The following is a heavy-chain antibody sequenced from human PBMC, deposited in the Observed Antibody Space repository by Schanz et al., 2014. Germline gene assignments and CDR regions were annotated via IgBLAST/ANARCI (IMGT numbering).Heavy chain of an antibody. D-gene: IGHD2-15*01. CDR2: INPNSGNP. CDR3: ARGRGCTGGSCYSWFDL. CDR1: GYTFTGYY. V-gene: IGHV1-8*01. J-gene: IGHJ5*02. Sequence: QVQLVQSGAEMKKPGASVKVSCKASGYTFTGYYMHWVRQTPGQGLEWMGWINPNSGNPGFAQKFRGRVTMTRNTSISTAYMELSSLRSEDTAVYYCARGRGCTGGSCYSWFDLWGQGTLVTVAS.